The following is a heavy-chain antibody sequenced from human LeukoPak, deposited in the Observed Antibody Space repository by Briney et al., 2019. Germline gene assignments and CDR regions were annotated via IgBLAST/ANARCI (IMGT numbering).Heavy chain of an antibody. CDR3: AGVVVPAAIYRRANWFDP. J-gene: IGHJ5*02. CDR2: ISGSGGST. CDR1: GFTFSSYA. D-gene: IGHD2-2*02. Sequence: PGGSLRLSCAASGFTFSSYAMSWVRQAPGRGLEWVSAISGSGGSTYYADSVKGRFTISRDNSKNTLYLQMNSLRAEDTAVYYCAGVVVPAAIYRRANWFDPWGQGTLVTVSS. V-gene: IGHV3-23*01.